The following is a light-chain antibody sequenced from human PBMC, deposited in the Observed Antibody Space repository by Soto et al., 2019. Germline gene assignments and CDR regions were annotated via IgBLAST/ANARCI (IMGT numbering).Light chain of an antibody. CDR2: DAS. V-gene: IGKV3-15*01. J-gene: IGKJ1*01. CDR3: HQYNNWPPRT. Sequence: EIVMTQSPATLSVSQGDRATLSCRASPSVSSNLARYQQKPGQAPRLIIYDASTRATGIPARFSGSGSGTEFTLTISSLQSEDFAVYYCHQYNNWPPRTFGQGTKVDIK. CDR1: PSVSSN.